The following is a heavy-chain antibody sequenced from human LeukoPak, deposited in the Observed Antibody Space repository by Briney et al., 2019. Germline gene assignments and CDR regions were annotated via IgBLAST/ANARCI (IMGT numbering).Heavy chain of an antibody. CDR3: AKSNGYGLVDI. D-gene: IGHD3-10*01. V-gene: IGHV4-34*01. CDR1: GGSFSGYY. J-gene: IGHJ3*02. Sequence: SSETLSLTCAVYGGSFSGYYWSWIRQPPGKGLEWIGEINHSGSTNYNPSLKSRLTISVDSPRNQFSLRLTSLTAADTAVYYCAKSNGYGLVDIWGQGTMVTVSS. CDR2: INHSGST.